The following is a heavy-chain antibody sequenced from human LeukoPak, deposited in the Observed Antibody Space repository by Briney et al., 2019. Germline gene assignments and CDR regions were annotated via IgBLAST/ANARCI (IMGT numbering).Heavy chain of an antibody. CDR2: IYYSGST. D-gene: IGHD5-12*01. Sequence: PSETLSLTCTVSGDPISSGDYYWSWIRQPPGKGLEWIGYIYYSGSTYYNPSLKSRVTISVDTSKNQFSLKLSSVTAADTAVYYCAREGYSGSGGYNWFDPWGQGTLVTVSS. J-gene: IGHJ5*02. CDR3: AREGYSGSGGYNWFDP. CDR1: GDPISSGDYY. V-gene: IGHV4-30-4*01.